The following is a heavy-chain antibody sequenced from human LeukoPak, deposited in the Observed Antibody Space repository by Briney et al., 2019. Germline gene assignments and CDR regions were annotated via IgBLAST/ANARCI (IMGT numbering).Heavy chain of an antibody. CDR2: ISSNGGST. Sequence: GGSLRLSCSASGFTFSSYAMHWVRQAPGKGLEYVSAISSNGGSTNYADSVKGRFTISRDNSKNTLYLQMSSLRAEDTAVYYCVKCSGKVTTVTTDPFDYWGQGTLVTVSS. CDR1: GFTFSSYA. D-gene: IGHD4-17*01. CDR3: VKCSGKVTTVTTDPFDY. J-gene: IGHJ4*02. V-gene: IGHV3-64D*06.